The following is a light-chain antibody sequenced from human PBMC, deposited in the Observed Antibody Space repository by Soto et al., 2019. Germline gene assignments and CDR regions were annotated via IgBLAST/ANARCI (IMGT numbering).Light chain of an antibody. CDR1: SSDVGRYNY. Sequence: QSALTQPRSVSGSPGQSVTISCTGTSSDVGRYNYVSWYQHHPGKAPKFIMFDVSSRPSGVPDRFSCSKSGNTASLTISGCQAADEADYPCCLLVAGNAFRAFGGCAKLIVL. V-gene: IGLV2-11*01. CDR2: DVS. J-gene: IGLJ2*01. CDR3: CLLVAGNAFRA.